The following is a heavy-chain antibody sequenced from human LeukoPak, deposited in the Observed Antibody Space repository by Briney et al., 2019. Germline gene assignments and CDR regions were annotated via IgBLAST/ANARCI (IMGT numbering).Heavy chain of an antibody. V-gene: IGHV3-30*04. J-gene: IGHJ4*02. CDR2: ISYDGSNK. Sequence: GRSLRLSCAASGFTFSSYAMHWVRQAPGKGLEWVAVISYDGSNKYYADSVKGRFTISRDNSKNTLYLQMNSLRAEDTAVYYCAREGEDYYDSSGPFLDYWGQGTLVTVSS. D-gene: IGHD3-22*01. CDR3: AREGEDYYDSSGPFLDY. CDR1: GFTFSSYA.